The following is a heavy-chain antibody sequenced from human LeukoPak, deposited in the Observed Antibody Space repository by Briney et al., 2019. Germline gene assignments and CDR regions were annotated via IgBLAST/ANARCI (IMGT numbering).Heavy chain of an antibody. CDR1: GGSISSYY. J-gene: IGHJ4*02. V-gene: IGHV4-59*01. Sequence: SETLSLTCTVSGGSISSYYWSWIRQPPGKGLEWIGYIYYSGSTNYNPSLKSRVTISVDTSKNQFSLKLSSVTAADTAVYYCAREQYSYGYYYFDYWGQGTLVTVSS. CDR3: AREQYSYGYYYFDY. CDR2: IYYSGST. D-gene: IGHD5-18*01.